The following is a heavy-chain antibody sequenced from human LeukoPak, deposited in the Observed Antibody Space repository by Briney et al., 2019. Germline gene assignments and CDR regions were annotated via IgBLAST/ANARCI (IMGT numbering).Heavy chain of an antibody. CDR3: ARAIAAAGPGMG. CDR1: GGSFSGYY. V-gene: IGHV4-34*01. CDR2: INHSGST. D-gene: IGHD6-13*01. J-gene: IGHJ4*02. Sequence: SETLSLTCAVYGGSFSGYYWSWIRQPPGKGLEWIGEINHSGSTNYNPSLKSRVTISVDTSKNQFSLKLSSVTAADTAVYYCARAIAAAGPGMGWGQGTLVTVSS.